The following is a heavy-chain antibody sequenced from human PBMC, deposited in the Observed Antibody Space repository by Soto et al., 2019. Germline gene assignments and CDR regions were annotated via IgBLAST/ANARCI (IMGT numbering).Heavy chain of an antibody. CDR1: GGSISSSSYY. CDR2: IYYSGST. J-gene: IGHJ5*02. Sequence: SETLSLTCTVSGGSISSSSYYWGWIRQPPGKGLEWIGSIYYSGSTYYNPSLKSRVTIFVDTSKNQFSLKLTSVTAADTAVYYGARHPNSLYNWFDPWGQGARVTVSS. V-gene: IGHV4-39*01. CDR3: ARHPNSLYNWFDP. D-gene: IGHD2-15*01.